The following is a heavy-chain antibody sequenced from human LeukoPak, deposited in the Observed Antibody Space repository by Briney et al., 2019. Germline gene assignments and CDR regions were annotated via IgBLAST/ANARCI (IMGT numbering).Heavy chain of an antibody. CDR2: IWYDGSNK. D-gene: IGHD2-2*01. CDR1: GFTFSSYG. CDR3: ARGVVVVPAAGYYFDY. J-gene: IGHJ4*01. Sequence: PGGSLRLSCAASGFTFSSYGMHWVRQAPGKGLEWVAVIWYDGSNKYYADSVKGRFTISRDNSKNTLYLQMNSLRAEDTAVYYCARGVVVVPAAGYYFDYWGQGTLVTVSS. V-gene: IGHV3-33*01.